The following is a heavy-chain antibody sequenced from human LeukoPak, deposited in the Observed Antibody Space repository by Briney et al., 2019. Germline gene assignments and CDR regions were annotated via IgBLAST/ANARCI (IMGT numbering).Heavy chain of an antibody. D-gene: IGHD3-10*01. Sequence: PSETLSLTCTVSGVSISSYYWSWIRQPPGKGLEWIGYRYYRGSTNYNPSLKSRVTISVDTSKNQFSLKLSSVTAADTAVYYCARHPLLSLGGAFDFWGRGTMVTVSS. CDR3: ARHPLLSLGGAFDF. V-gene: IGHV4-59*08. CDR1: GVSISSYY. J-gene: IGHJ3*01. CDR2: RYYRGST.